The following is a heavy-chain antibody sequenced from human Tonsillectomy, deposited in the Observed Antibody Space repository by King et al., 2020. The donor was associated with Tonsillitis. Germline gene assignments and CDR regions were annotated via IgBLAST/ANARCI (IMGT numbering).Heavy chain of an antibody. CDR2: IRSKSYGGTT. J-gene: IGHJ4*02. CDR3: TRKMFYYDNSGYSFDL. Sequence: VQLVESGGGLVKPGRSLRLSCTASGFTFGDYGMSWFRQAPEKGLEWVGFIRSKSYGGTTEYAASVKGRFTLSSDDSKSIAYLQMNSLKTDDTAVYFCTRKMFYYDNSGYSFDLWGQGTLVTVSS. CDR1: GFTFGDYG. D-gene: IGHD3-22*01. V-gene: IGHV3-49*05.